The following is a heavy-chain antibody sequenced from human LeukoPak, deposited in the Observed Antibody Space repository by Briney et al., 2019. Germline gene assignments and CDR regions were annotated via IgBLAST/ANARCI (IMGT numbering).Heavy chain of an antibody. Sequence: KSGGSLRLSCAASGFTFSSYNMNWVRQAPGKGLEWVSSISTTSDYIYYADSLKGRFTISRDNAKNSLYLQMNSLRAEDTAVYYCAELGITMIGGVWGKGTTVTISS. CDR2: ISTTSDYI. D-gene: IGHD3-10*02. J-gene: IGHJ6*04. CDR3: AELGITMIGGV. CDR1: GFTFSSYN. V-gene: IGHV3-21*01.